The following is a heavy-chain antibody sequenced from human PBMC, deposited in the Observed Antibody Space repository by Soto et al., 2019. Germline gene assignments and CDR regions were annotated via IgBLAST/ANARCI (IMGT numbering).Heavy chain of an antibody. CDR3: ARERAHFSCYPHPPHLFTL. Sequence: GAAVKPSCKASGATFSNYGISWVRQAPGQGLEWMGGIVPVFGVPNYAQKFQGRVTLTADKSTTTAYMELSSLRSEDTAVYYCARERAHFSCYPHPPHLFTLRGQGTIVTVSA. D-gene: IGHD3-16*02. CDR2: IVPVFGVP. CDR1: GATFSNYG. J-gene: IGHJ1*01. V-gene: IGHV1-69*10.